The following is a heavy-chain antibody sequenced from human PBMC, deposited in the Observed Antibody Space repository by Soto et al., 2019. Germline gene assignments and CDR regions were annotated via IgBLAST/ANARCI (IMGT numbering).Heavy chain of an antibody. CDR3: ARSPITIFGVPWFDP. D-gene: IGHD3-3*01. J-gene: IGHJ5*02. V-gene: IGHV4-30-4*01. Sequence: SETLSLTCTVSGGSISSGDYYWSWIRQPPGKGLEWIGYIYYSGSTYYNPSLKSRVTISVDTSKNQFSLKLSSVTAADTAVYYCARSPITIFGVPWFDPWGQGTLVTVS. CDR1: GGSISSGDYY. CDR2: IYYSGST.